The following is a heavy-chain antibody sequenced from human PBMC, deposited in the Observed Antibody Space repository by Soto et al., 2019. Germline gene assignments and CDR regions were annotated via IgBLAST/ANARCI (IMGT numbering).Heavy chain of an antibody. V-gene: IGHV1-18*01. CDR2: ISPHNGNT. J-gene: IGHJ4*02. CDR1: GYTFNTYF. Sequence: HVQLVQSGGELKKPGASVKVSCNTSGYTFNTYFITWVRQAPGQGLEWMGWISPHNGNTNYAEKFQGRVTMTADTITKTAYMALRNLRIDDTAVYYCARDPGNSFDYWGQGTPVTVSS. CDR3: ARDPGNSFDY.